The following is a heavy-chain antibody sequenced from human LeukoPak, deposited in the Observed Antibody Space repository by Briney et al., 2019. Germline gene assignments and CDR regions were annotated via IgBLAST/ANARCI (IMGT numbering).Heavy chain of an antibody. CDR2: ISSSSSYI. D-gene: IGHD6-13*01. Sequence: SGGSLRLSCAASGFTFSSYSMNWVRQAPGKGLEGVSSISSSSSYIYYADSVKGRFTISRDNAKNSLYLQMNSLRTEDTAVYYCARVDIAAAGDFDCWGQGTLVTVSS. J-gene: IGHJ4*02. CDR3: ARVDIAAAGDFDC. V-gene: IGHV3-21*01. CDR1: GFTFSSYS.